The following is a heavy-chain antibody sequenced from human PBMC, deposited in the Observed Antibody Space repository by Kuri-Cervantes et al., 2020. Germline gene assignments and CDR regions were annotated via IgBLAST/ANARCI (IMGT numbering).Heavy chain of an antibody. CDR1: GCTFSSYA. J-gene: IGHJ6*02. V-gene: IGHV3-23*01. Sequence: GESLKISCAASGCTFSSYAMSWVRQAPGKGLEWVSAISGSGGSTYYADSVKGRFTISRDNSKNTLYLQMNSLRAEDTAVYYCAKRSGSGWYTHWGQGTTVTVSS. CDR3: AKRSGSGWYTH. CDR2: ISGSGGST. D-gene: IGHD6-19*01.